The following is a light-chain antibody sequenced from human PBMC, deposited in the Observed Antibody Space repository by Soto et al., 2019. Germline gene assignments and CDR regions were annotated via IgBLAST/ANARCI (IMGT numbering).Light chain of an antibody. CDR3: SSYASSTAYV. CDR2: EVT. J-gene: IGLJ1*01. Sequence: QSALTQPASVSGSPGQSITISCTGTSSDVGGYNYVSWYQLHPGKAPKLLVYEVTYRPSGVSGRFSGSKSANTASLTISGLQAEDEADYYCSSYASSTAYVFGTGTKLTVL. V-gene: IGLV2-14*01. CDR1: SSDVGGYNY.